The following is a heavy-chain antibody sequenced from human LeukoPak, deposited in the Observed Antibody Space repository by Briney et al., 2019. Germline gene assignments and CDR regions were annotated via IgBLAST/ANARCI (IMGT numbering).Heavy chain of an antibody. CDR3: ARRLNGAHFDY. CDR1: GYTFTSYA. D-gene: IGHD4-17*01. J-gene: IGHJ4*02. V-gene: IGHV1-3*01. Sequence: VASVKVSCKASGYTFTSYAMHWVRQAPGQRLEWMGWINAGNGNTKYSQKFQGRVTITRDTSASTAYMELSSLRSEDTAVYYCARRLNGAHFDYWGQGTLVIVSS. CDR2: INAGNGNT.